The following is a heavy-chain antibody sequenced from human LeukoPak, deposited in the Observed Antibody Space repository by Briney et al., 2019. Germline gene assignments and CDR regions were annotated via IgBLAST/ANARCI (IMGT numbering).Heavy chain of an antibody. D-gene: IGHD4-17*01. CDR1: GFTFSNYA. CDR3: ARVPPSPPIYGRTYYMDV. CDR2: ISYDESNK. Sequence: PGGSLTLSCAASGFTFSNYALHWVRQAPGKGLEWVAVISYDESNKYYADSVKGRFTISRDNAKNSLYLQMNSLRAEDTAVYYCARVPPSPPIYGRTYYMDVWGKGTTVTVSS. V-gene: IGHV3-30*07. J-gene: IGHJ6*03.